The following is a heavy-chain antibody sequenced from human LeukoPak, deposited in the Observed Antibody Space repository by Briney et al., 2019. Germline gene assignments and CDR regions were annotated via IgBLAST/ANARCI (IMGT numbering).Heavy chain of an antibody. D-gene: IGHD1-14*01. CDR1: GYTFTGYY. J-gene: IGHJ6*02. CDR3: ARDRTFYGMDV. Sequence: GASVKVSCKASGYTFTGYYLHWVRQAPGQGLEWMGGIIPIFGTANYAQKFQGRVTITADESTSTAYMELSSLRSEDTAVYYCARDRTFYGMDVWGQGTTVTVSS. V-gene: IGHV1-69*13. CDR2: IIPIFGTA.